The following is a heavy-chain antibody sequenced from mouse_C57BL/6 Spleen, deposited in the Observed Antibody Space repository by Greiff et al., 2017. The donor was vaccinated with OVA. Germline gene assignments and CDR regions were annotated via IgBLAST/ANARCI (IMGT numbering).Heavy chain of an antibody. V-gene: IGHV1-82*01. Sequence: QVQLQQSGPELVKPGASVKISCKASGYAFSSSWMNWVKQRPGKGLEWIGRIYPGDGDTNYNGKFKGKATLTADKSSSTAYMQLSSLTSEDSAVYVCARRLGRGGFDYWGQGTTLTVSS. CDR3: ARRLGRGGFDY. CDR2: IYPGDGDT. D-gene: IGHD4-1*01. CDR1: GYAFSSSW. J-gene: IGHJ2*01.